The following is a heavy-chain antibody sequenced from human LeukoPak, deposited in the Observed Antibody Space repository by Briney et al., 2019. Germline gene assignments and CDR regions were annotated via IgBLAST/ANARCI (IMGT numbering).Heavy chain of an antibody. D-gene: IGHD3-10*01. CDR2: INPNSGGT. V-gene: IGHV1-2*02. CDR3: ARDRWGDWFDP. Sequence: ASVKVSCKASGYTFTGYYVHLVRQAPGQGLEWMGWINPNSGGTNYAQKFQGRVTMTQDTSISTAYMELSRLGADDTAVYYCARDRWGDWFDPWGQGTLVTVSS. CDR1: GYTFTGYY. J-gene: IGHJ5*02.